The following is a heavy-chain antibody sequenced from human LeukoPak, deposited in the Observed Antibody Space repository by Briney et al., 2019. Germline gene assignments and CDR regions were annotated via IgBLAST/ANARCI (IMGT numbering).Heavy chain of an antibody. CDR2: IYSGGST. V-gene: IGHV3-66*01. CDR3: ARVSGSYFDAFDY. CDR1: GGSISGYY. J-gene: IGHJ4*02. D-gene: IGHD1-26*01. Sequence: ASETLSLTCTVSGGSISGYYWSWVRQAPGKGLEWVSVIYSGGSTYYADSVKGRFTISRDNSKNTLYLQMNSLRAEDTAVYYCARVSGSYFDAFDYWGQGTLVTVSS.